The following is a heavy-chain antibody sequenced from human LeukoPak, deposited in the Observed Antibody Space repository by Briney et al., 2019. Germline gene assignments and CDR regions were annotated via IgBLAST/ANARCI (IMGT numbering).Heavy chain of an antibody. J-gene: IGHJ4*02. CDR3: ARDLRGGSWADY. CDR1: GGTFSSYA. Sequence: SVKVSFKASGGTFSSYAISWVRQAPGQGLEWMGRIIPILGIANYAQKFQGRVTITADKSTSPAYMELSSLRSEDTAVYYCARDLRGGSWADYWGQGTLVTVSS. D-gene: IGHD2-15*01. CDR2: IIPILGIA. V-gene: IGHV1-69*04.